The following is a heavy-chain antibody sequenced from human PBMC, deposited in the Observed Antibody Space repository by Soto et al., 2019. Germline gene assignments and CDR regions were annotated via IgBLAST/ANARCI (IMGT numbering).Heavy chain of an antibody. J-gene: IGHJ4*02. Sequence: VGSLRPSCAAPGFAFSIYEMNWVRQAPGKGLEWVSYISLSGSTIYYADSVKGRFTISRDDAKNSLYLQMDSLRADDTAVYYCARESFSASPNFFDYWGQGTPVTVSS. CDR3: ARESFSASPNFFDY. D-gene: IGHD3-3*02. CDR1: GFAFSIYE. V-gene: IGHV3-48*03. CDR2: ISLSGSTI.